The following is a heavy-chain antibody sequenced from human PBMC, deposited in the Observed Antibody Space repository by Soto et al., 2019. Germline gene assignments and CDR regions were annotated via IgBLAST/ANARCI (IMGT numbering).Heavy chain of an antibody. V-gene: IGHV3-23*01. CDR1: GFTFSDYA. D-gene: IGHD2-15*01. J-gene: IGHJ4*02. CDR2: IGASTNP. CDR3: AKRAVVGAAQYFDY. Sequence: GGSLRLSCAASGFTFSDYAMSWVRQAPGKGLQWVSTIGASTNPYYPDSVKGRFTISRDNSKNTLYLQMNSLRAEDTAVYYCAKRAVVGAAQYFDYWGLGTLVTVSS.